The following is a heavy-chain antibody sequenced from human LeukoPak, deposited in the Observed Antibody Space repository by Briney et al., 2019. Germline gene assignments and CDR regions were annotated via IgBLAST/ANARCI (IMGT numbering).Heavy chain of an antibody. CDR2: MYSGGST. D-gene: IGHD3-10*01. CDR3: ARDKAGAGFGDAFDI. Sequence: GGSLRLSCAASGFTVSSYYMNWVRQAPGRGLEWVSVMYSGGSTYYADSVKGRFTISRDNSKNMLYLQMNSLRAEDTAVYYCARDKAGAGFGDAFDIWGQGTMVTVSS. J-gene: IGHJ3*02. CDR1: GFTVSSYY. V-gene: IGHV3-66*01.